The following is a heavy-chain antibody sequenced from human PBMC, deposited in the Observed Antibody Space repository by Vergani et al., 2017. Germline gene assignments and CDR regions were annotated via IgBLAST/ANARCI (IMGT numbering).Heavy chain of an antibody. D-gene: IGHD5-12*01. CDR2: IRPYTGHT. CDR3: ARVAPSNAEVTPTAFDV. V-gene: IGHV1-18*01. J-gene: IGHJ3*01. CDR1: SHTFQTYG. Sequence: QVQLVQSGAELKKPGASVSVSCKGSSHTFQTYGISWVRQAPGKGLEWMAWIRPYTGHTIYAQKFQDRVTMTADTSTNTAYMKLRSLRADDTSVYFCARVAPSNAEVTPTAFDVWGQGTMVTVSS.